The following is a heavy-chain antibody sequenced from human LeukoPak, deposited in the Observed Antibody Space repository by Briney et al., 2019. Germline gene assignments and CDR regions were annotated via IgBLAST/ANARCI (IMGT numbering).Heavy chain of an antibody. Sequence: ASVKVSCKASGYTFTSYDINWVRQATGQGLEWMGWMNPNSGNTGYAQKFQGRVTMTRNTSISTAHMELSSLRSEDTAVYYCARMVYAILPQGGYYYYYMDVWGKGTTVTVSS. D-gene: IGHD2-8*01. CDR3: ARMVYAILPQGGYYYYYMDV. J-gene: IGHJ6*03. CDR2: MNPNSGNT. CDR1: GYTFTSYD. V-gene: IGHV1-8*01.